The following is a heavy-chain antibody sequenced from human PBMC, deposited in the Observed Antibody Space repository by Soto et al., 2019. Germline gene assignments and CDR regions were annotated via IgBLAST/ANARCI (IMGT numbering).Heavy chain of an antibody. CDR1: GDSIITNSYS. J-gene: IGHJ1*01. CDR3: VRGVLS. CDR2: IHHSGST. Sequence: SETLSLTCTVSGDSIITNSYSWGLIRQPPGQGLEWIGNIHHSGSTFYNPSLKSRVSISVDTSKNQFSLKLSSVTAADTAVYFCVRGVLSWGQGTLVTVSS. V-gene: IGHV4-39*07. D-gene: IGHD3-10*01.